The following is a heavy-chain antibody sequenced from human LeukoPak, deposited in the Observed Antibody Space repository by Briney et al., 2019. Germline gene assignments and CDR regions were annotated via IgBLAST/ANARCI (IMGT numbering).Heavy chain of an antibody. J-gene: IGHJ4*02. Sequence: PSETLSFTCTVSGGSLSNNYWSWIRQPPGKGLEWIGYIFYTGSTYYNPSLESRVTISVDTSRNQFSLTLISVTAADTAVYYCARDHPLPSSWGQGTLVTVSS. CDR1: GGSLSNNY. CDR3: ARDHPLPSS. V-gene: IGHV4-59*01. CDR2: IFYTGST.